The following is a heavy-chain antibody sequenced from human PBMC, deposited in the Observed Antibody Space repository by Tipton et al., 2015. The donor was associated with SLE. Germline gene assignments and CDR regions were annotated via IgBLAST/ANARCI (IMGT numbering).Heavy chain of an antibody. Sequence: QSGAEVKKPGASVKISCKTSGYTFTSNYMHWVRQAPGHGLEWMGVINPTGDDIRYAQKLQGRVTMTRDTSTSTFYMELSSLRSEDTAVYYCARDHSSRSPSWWIDPWGQGTLVTVSS. D-gene: IGHD2-2*01. CDR2: INPTGDDI. J-gene: IGHJ5*02. CDR1: GYTFTSNY. V-gene: IGHV1-46*04. CDR3: ARDHSSRSPSWWIDP.